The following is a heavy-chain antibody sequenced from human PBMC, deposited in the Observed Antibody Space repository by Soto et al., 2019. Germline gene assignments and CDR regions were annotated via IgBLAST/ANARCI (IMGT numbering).Heavy chain of an antibody. CDR3: AAGYSSKQPPWY. D-gene: IGHD6-13*01. CDR1: GFTVSSNY. CDR2: IYSGGST. J-gene: IGHJ4*02. V-gene: IGHV3-53*02. Sequence: EVQLVETGGGLIQPGGSLRLSCAASGFTVSSNYMSWVRQARGKGLEWVSVIYSGGSTYYADSVKGRFTISRDNSKNTLYLQMNSLRAEDTAVYYSAAGYSSKQPPWYWGQGTLVTVSS.